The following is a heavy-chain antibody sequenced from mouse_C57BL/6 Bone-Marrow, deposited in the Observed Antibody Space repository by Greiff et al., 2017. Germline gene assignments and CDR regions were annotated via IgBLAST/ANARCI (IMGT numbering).Heavy chain of an antibody. J-gene: IGHJ4*01. CDR2: IRNKANGYTT. V-gene: IGHV7-3*01. D-gene: IGHD2-4*01. CDR3: ARYEGYDYDGYYYAMDY. Sequence: EVQVVESGGGLVQPGGSLSLSCAASGFTFTDYYMSWVRQPPGKALEWLGFIRNKANGYTTEYSASVKGRFTISRDNSQSILYLQMNALRAEDSATYYCARYEGYDYDGYYYAMDYWGQGTSVTVSS. CDR1: GFTFTDYY.